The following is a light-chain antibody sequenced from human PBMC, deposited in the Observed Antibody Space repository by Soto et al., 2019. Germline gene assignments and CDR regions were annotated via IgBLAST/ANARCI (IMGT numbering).Light chain of an antibody. CDR3: QQSYSAPRT. CDR2: AAS. V-gene: IGKV1-39*01. J-gene: IGKJ5*01. CDR1: QSISSY. Sequence: DSQMTQSPSSLSAYLGDRLTITCLASQSISSYLNWYQQKPGKAPKLLIYAASSLQSGVPSRFSGSASGTDFTLTINILQPEDFATYYCQQSYSAPRTFGQGTRLEI.